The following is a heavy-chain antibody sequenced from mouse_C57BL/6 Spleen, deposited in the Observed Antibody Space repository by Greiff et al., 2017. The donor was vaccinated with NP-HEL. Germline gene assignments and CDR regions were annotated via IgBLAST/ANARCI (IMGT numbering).Heavy chain of an antibody. CDR2: IDPSDSYT. V-gene: IGHV1-50*01. CDR1: GYTFTSYW. D-gene: IGHD1-1*01. Sequence: QVQLQQPGAELVKPGASVKLSCKASGYTFTSYWMQWVKQRPGQGLEWIGEIDPSDSYTNYNQKFKGKATLTVDTSSSTAYMQLSSLTSEDSAVYYCAKPLTYYYGSSYAMDYWGQGTSVTVSS. J-gene: IGHJ4*01. CDR3: AKPLTYYYGSSYAMDY.